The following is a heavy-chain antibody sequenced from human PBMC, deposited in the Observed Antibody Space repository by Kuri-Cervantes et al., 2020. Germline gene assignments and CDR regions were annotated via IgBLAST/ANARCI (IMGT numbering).Heavy chain of an antibody. CDR1: GYTLTELP. CDR2: MNPNSGNT. CDR3: ARIHYYYYGMDV. Sequence: ASVKVSCKVSGYTLTELPMHWVRQAPGKGLEWMGWMNPNSGNTGYAQKFQGRVTMTRNTSISTAYMELSSLRSEDTAVYYCARIHYYYYGMDVWGQGTTVTVSS. J-gene: IGHJ6*02. V-gene: IGHV1-8*01.